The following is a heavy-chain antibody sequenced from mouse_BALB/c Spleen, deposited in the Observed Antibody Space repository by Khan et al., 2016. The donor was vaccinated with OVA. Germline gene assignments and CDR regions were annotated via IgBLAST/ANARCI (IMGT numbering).Heavy chain of an antibody. CDR1: GYSITSDYA. CDR2: ISCSGST. D-gene: IGHD2-10*02. J-gene: IGHJ3*01. CDR3: ARLLYGNWFTY. Sequence: EVKLLESGPGLVKPSQSLSLTCTVTGYSITSDYAWNWIRQFPGNKLEWMGYISCSGSTSFNPSLKSRISITRDTSKNQFFLQLNSVTTEDTATYYCARLLYGNWFTYWGQGTLVTVSA. V-gene: IGHV3-2*02.